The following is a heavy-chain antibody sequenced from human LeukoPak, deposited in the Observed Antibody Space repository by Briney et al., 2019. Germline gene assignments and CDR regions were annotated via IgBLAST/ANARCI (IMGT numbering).Heavy chain of an antibody. D-gene: IGHD6-19*01. Sequence: ASVKVSCKASGYTFTGYGISWVRQAPGQGLEWMGWISAYNGNTNYAQKLQGRVTMTTDTSTSTAYMELRSLRSDDTAVYYCARDRRRYSSGRYEGYWGQGTLVTVSS. CDR3: ARDRRRYSSGRYEGY. V-gene: IGHV1-18*01. CDR1: GYTFTGYG. J-gene: IGHJ4*02. CDR2: ISAYNGNT.